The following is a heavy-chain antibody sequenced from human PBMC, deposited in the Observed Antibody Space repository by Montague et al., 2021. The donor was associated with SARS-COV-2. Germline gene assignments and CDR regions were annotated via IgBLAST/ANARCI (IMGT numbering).Heavy chain of an antibody. Sequence: SETLSLTCAVYGVSFTGYDWTWIRQSPGKGLEWIGEIIQSGSAKYKPSLKSRVAISVDTSKNQFSLKLNSVTAADTAVYYCARRLMSINMMVVIMTGASSCPDSWGQGTLVTVSP. CDR2: IIQSGSA. J-gene: IGHJ5*01. D-gene: IGHD3-22*01. CDR1: GVSFTGYD. CDR3: ARRLMSINMMVVIMTGASSCPDS. V-gene: IGHV4-34*12.